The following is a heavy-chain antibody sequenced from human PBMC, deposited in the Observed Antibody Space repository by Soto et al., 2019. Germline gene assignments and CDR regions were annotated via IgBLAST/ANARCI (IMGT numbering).Heavy chain of an antibody. CDR1: GFIFSDY. CDR2: ISGSGAYT. D-gene: IGHD5-18*01. CDR3: ARSSGWRHVVGYKYGLDV. V-gene: IGHV3-11*06. J-gene: IGHJ6*02. Sequence: QVQLVESGGGLVKPGGSLRLSCTGSGFIFSDYMTWIRQAPGKGLEWVSYISGSGAYTKYADSVRGRFTISRDNAKNSLWLQINRLRAEDTAVYYWARSSGWRHVVGYKYGLDVWGQGTTVIVSS.